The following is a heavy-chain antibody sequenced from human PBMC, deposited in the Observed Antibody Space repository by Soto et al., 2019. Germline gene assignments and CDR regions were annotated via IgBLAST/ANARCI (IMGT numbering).Heavy chain of an antibody. Sequence: EVQLVPSGAEVKKPGESLRISCKGSGYSFTSYWISWVRQMPGKGLAWMGRIDPSDSYTNYSPSFQGHVTISADKSISTAYLQWSSLKASDTAMYYCASNLQYYYYYGMDVWGQGTTVTVSS. CDR1: GYSFTSYW. V-gene: IGHV5-10-1*03. CDR3: ASNLQYYYYYGMDV. CDR2: IDPSDSYT. J-gene: IGHJ6*02.